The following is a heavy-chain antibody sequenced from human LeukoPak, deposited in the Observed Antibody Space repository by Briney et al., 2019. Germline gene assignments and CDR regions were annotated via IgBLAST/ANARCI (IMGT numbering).Heavy chain of an antibody. J-gene: IGHJ4*02. Sequence: ASVRASCMASGYTFTDYYIDWVRQAPGQGLEWMGWINPNSGGTNYAQKFQGRVTMTRDTSISTVYMELSSLRSDDTAVYYCARALSLDYWAQRTLVAVSS. V-gene: IGHV1-2*02. CDR2: INPNSGGT. CDR1: GYTFTDYY. CDR3: ARALSLDY.